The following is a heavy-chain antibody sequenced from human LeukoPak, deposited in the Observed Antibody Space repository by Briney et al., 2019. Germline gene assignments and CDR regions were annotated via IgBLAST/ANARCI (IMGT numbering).Heavy chain of an antibody. Sequence: GSLRLSCAASGFTFSSYEMNWVRQPPGKGLEWIGEINHSGSTNYNPSLKSRVTISVDTSKNQFSLKLSSVTAADTAVYYCARGLNWANFDYWGQGTLVTVSS. CDR2: INHSGST. D-gene: IGHD7-27*01. J-gene: IGHJ4*02. CDR1: GFTFSSYE. CDR3: ARGLNWANFDY. V-gene: IGHV4-34*01.